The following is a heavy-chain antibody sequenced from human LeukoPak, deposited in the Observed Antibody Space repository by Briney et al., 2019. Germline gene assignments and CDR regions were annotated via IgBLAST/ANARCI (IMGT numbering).Heavy chain of an antibody. V-gene: IGHV4-59*01. CDR2: IYYSGST. CDR1: GGSISSYY. J-gene: IGHJ4*02. D-gene: IGHD6-19*01. Sequence: NPSETLSLTCTVSGGSISSYYWSWIRQPPGKGLEWIGYIYYSGSTNYNPSLKSRVTISVDTSKNQFSLKLSSVTAADTAVYYCARRTYSSGWIFDYWGQGTLVTVSS. CDR3: ARRTYSSGWIFDY.